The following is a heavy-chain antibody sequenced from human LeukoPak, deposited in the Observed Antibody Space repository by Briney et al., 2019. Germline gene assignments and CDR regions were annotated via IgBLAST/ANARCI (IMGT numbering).Heavy chain of an antibody. CDR1: GFTFSTYW. CDR2: IKQDGSEK. CDR3: ARDQYDTWSRRGNFDS. Sequence: GGSLRLSCTASGFTFSTYWMDWVRQAPGRGLEWVANIKQDGSEKYYVDSVKGRFTISRDNAKNSLYLQMNSLRAEDTAVFYCARDQYDTWSRRGNFDSWGQGTLVIVSS. J-gene: IGHJ4*02. V-gene: IGHV3-7*03. D-gene: IGHD3-3*01.